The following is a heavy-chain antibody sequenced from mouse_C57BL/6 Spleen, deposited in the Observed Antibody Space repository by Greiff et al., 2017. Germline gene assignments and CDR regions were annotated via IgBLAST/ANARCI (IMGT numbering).Heavy chain of an antibody. D-gene: IGHD1-1*01. CDR1: GYAFTNYL. V-gene: IGHV1-54*01. J-gene: IGHJ3*01. CDR3: ARWDSFYYYGSSYY. CDR2: INPGSGGT. Sequence: QVQLKESGAELVRPGTSVKVSCKASGYAFTNYLIEWVKQRPGQGLEWIGVINPGSGGTNYNEKFKGKATLTADKSSSTAYMQLSSLTSEDSAVYFCARWDSFYYYGSSYYWGQGTLVTVSA.